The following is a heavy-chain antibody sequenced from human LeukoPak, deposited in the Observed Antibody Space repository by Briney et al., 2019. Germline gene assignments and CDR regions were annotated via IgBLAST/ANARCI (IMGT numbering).Heavy chain of an antibody. D-gene: IGHD6-13*01. J-gene: IGHJ4*02. Sequence: PGGSLRLSCAASGFTFSSYAMSWVRQAPGKGLEWASAISGSGGSTYYADSVKGRFTISRDNSKNTLYLQMNSLRAEDTAVYYCAKDRLRAIIAAAHLGYWGQGTLVTVSS. CDR3: AKDRLRAIIAAAHLGY. V-gene: IGHV3-23*01. CDR1: GFTFSSYA. CDR2: ISGSGGST.